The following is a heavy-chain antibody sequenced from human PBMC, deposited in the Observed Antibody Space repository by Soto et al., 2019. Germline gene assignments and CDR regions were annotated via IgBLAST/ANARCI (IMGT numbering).Heavy chain of an antibody. CDR3: ARRGKQYYDILTGSRSNYYYYGMDV. CDR1: GYSFTSYW. V-gene: IGHV5-10-1*01. CDR2: IDPSDSYT. D-gene: IGHD3-9*01. Sequence: PGESLKISCKGSGYSFTSYWISWVRQMPGKGLEWMGRIDPSDSYTNYSPSFQGHVTISADKSISTAYLQWSSLKASDTAMYYCARRGKQYYDILTGSRSNYYYYGMDVWGQGTTVTV. J-gene: IGHJ6*02.